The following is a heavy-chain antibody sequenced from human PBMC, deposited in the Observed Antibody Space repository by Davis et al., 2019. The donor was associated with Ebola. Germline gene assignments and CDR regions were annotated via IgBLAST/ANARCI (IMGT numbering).Heavy chain of an antibody. V-gene: IGHV3-7*01. J-gene: IGHJ4*02. D-gene: IGHD3-3*01. CDR3: ARERVSGFWSGYPDY. Sequence: GESLKISCAASGFTLSNYWMTWVRQAPGKGLEWVANINHGGSESYSVDSVKGRFIISRDNAKNTLYLQMNSLRVEDTAIYFCARERVSGFWSGYPDYWGQGTLVTVSS. CDR2: INHGGSES. CDR1: GFTLSNYW.